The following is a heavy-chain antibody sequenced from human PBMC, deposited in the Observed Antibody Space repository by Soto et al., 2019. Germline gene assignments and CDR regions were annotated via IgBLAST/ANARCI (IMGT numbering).Heavy chain of an antibody. CDR1: GYTNTSYY. CDR2: INPSGGST. J-gene: IGHJ4*02. V-gene: IGHV1-46*01. CDR3: ARAGNYDILTGSYYFDY. Sequence: SVKLSWKASGYTNTSYYMRWLRHDQGQGLEWMGIINPSGGSTSYAQKLQGRVTMTTDTSTSTAYMELRSLRSDDTAVYYCARAGNYDILTGSYYFDYWGQGTLVTVSS. D-gene: IGHD3-9*01.